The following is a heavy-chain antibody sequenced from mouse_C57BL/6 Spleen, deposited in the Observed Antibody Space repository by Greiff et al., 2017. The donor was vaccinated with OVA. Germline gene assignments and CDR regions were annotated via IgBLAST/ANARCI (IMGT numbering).Heavy chain of an antibody. J-gene: IGHJ4*01. CDR3: ARSDYYAMDY. CDR1: GYTFTSYW. CDR2: IHPNSGST. Sequence: QLQQSGAELVKPGASVKLSCKASGYTFTSYWMHWVKQRPGQGLEWIGMIHPNSGSTNYNEKFKSKATLTVDKSSSTAYMQLSSLTSEDSAVYYCARSDYYAMDYWGQGTSVTVSS. V-gene: IGHV1-64*01.